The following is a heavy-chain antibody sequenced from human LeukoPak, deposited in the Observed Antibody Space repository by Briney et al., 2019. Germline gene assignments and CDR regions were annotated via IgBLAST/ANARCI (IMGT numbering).Heavy chain of an antibody. CDR3: ARRRLEYYYGSGSYYHDY. CDR1: GYTFTSYD. D-gene: IGHD3-10*01. J-gene: IGHJ4*02. V-gene: IGHV1-8*01. Sequence: GASVKVSCKASGYTFTSYDINWVRQATGQGLEWMGWMNPNSGNTGYAQKFQGRVTMTRNTSISTAYMELSSLRSEDTAVYYCARRRLEYYYGSGSYYHDYWGQGTLVTVSS. CDR2: MNPNSGNT.